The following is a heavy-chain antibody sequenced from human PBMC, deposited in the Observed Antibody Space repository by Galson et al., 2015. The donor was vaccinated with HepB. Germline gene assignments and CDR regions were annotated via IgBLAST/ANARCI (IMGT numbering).Heavy chain of an antibody. CDR3: ARDGYLGLVYYFDY. V-gene: IGHV6-1*01. CDR2: TYYRSRWYH. Sequence: CAISGDSVSSDSSAWNWIRQSPSRGLEWLGRTYYRSRWYHDYSGSLQSRITINAETSTNQFFLQLDSVTPEDTAVYYCARDGYLGLVYYFDYWGPGILVTVS. J-gene: IGHJ4*02. CDR1: GDSVSSDSSA. D-gene: IGHD6-25*01.